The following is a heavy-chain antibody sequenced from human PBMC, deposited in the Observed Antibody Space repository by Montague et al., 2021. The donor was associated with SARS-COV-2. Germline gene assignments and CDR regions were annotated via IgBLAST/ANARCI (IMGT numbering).Heavy chain of an antibody. CDR1: GFSLTTSGVS. Sequence: PALVKPTQTLTLTRTFSGFSLTTSGVSVNWIRQPPGKALEWLALIYWXDDKRYSSSLGSRLTITKDTSKNQVVLTMINMDPVDTATYFCTHYRPSTGGTWGQGALVTVSS. CDR2: IYWXDDK. J-gene: IGHJ5*02. CDR3: THYRPSTGGT. V-gene: IGHV2-5*02. D-gene: IGHD3-16*01.